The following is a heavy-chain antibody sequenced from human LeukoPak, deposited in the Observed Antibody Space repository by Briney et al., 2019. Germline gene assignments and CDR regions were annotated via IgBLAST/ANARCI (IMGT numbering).Heavy chain of an antibody. CDR3: ASIPSLDDYVSSDAFDI. J-gene: IGHJ3*02. D-gene: IGHD3-16*01. CDR1: GFTFSSYG. V-gene: IGHV3-30*03. Sequence: PGGSLRLSCAASGFTFSSYGMHWVRQAPGKGLEWVAVISYDGSNKYYADSVKGRFTISRDNAKNSLYLQMNSLRAEDTAVYYCASIPSLDDYVSSDAFDIWGQGTMVTVSS. CDR2: ISYDGSNK.